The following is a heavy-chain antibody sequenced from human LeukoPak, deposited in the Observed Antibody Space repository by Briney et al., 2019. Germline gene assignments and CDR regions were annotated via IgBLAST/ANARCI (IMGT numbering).Heavy chain of an antibody. J-gene: IGHJ4*02. Sequence: GGSLRLSCAASGVTFSGYSMNWVRRAPGMGLEWVSSISTSSSYIYYADSVKGRFTISRDNAKNSLYLQMNSLRAEDTAVYYCAREYSGYGDFNYWGQGTLVTVSS. CDR3: AREYSGYGDFNY. D-gene: IGHD5-12*01. CDR2: ISTSSSYI. CDR1: GVTFSGYS. V-gene: IGHV3-21*01.